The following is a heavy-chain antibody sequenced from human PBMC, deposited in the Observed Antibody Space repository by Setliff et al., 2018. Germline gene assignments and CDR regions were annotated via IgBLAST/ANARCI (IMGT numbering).Heavy chain of an antibody. V-gene: IGHV1-69*13. J-gene: IGHJ4*02. Sequence: SVKVSCKASGGTFSSYAISWVRQAPGQGLEWMGWIIPIFGTANYAQKFQGRVTITADESTSTAYMELSSLRSEDTAVYYCARAYCSGGSCFRPMDYWGQGTLVTVSS. CDR3: ARAYCSGGSCFRPMDY. D-gene: IGHD2-15*01. CDR2: IIPIFGTA. CDR1: GGTFSSYA.